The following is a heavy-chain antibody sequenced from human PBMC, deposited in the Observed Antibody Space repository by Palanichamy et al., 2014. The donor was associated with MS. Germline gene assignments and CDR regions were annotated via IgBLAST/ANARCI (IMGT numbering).Heavy chain of an antibody. V-gene: IGHV4-39*01. D-gene: IGHD2-15*01. CDR2: IYYSGST. J-gene: IGHJ5*02. Sequence: QLQLQESGPGLVKPSETLSLTCTVSSGSISSSSYYWGWIRQPPGKGLEWIGSIYYSGSTYYNPSLKSRVTISVDTSKNQFSLKLSSVTAADTAVYYCARHFNSERYCSGGSCYPSRFDPWGQGTLVTVSS. CDR3: ARHFNSERYCSGGSCYPSRFDP. CDR1: SGSISSSSYY.